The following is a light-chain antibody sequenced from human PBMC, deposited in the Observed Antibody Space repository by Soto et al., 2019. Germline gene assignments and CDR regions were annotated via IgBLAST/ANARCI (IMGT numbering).Light chain of an antibody. J-gene: IGLJ1*01. Sequence: QSALTQPASVSGSPGQSITISCTGTSSDVGDNNYVSWYQQHPGKAPKLVIFDVRNRPSGVSSRFSGFKSGNTASLTISGLQAEDEADFYCSSWRSNSTPVFGTGTKLTVL. CDR1: SSDVGDNNY. V-gene: IGLV2-14*03. CDR3: SSWRSNSTPV. CDR2: DVR.